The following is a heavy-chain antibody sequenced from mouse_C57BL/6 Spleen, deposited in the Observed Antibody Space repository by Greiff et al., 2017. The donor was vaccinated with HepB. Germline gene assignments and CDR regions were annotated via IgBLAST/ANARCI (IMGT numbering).Heavy chain of an antibody. CDR3: ARTDYGYDGSWFAY. J-gene: IGHJ3*01. CDR1: GYTFTSYN. CDR2: IYPGNGDT. Sequence: LQQSGAELVRPGASVKMSCKASGYTFTSYNMHWVKQTPRQGLEWIGAIYPGNGDTSYNQKFKGKAKLTVDKSSSTAYMQLSSLTSEDSAVYFCARTDYGYDGSWFAYWGQGTLVTVSA. D-gene: IGHD2-2*01. V-gene: IGHV1-12*01.